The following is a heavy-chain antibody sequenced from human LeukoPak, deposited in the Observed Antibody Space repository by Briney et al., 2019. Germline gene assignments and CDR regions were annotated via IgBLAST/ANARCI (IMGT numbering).Heavy chain of an antibody. CDR2: MNPNSGNT. D-gene: IGHD5-24*01. V-gene: IGHV1-8*01. CDR1: RYTFTSYE. CDR3: ARVPSGYKGEYYFGY. J-gene: IGHJ4*02. Sequence: ASVKDSCKATRYTFTSYEIHWVRQPAGKGVDWMGWMNPNSGNTDYAQKFQGRVTMTRNTSISTAYMELSSLRSEDTAAYYCARVPSGYKGEYYFGYWGQGTLVTVSS.